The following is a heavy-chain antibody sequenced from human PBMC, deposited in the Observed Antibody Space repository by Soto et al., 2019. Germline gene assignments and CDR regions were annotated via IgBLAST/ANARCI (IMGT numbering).Heavy chain of an antibody. V-gene: IGHV4-59*08. CDR3: ARLKEYWNYGYYYYMDV. D-gene: IGHD1-7*01. CDR2: IYYSGST. Sequence: PSETLSLTCTVSGGSISSYYWSWIRQPPGKGLEWIGYIYYSGSTNYNPSLKSRVTISVDTSKNQFSLKLSSVTAADTAVYYCARLKEYWNYGYYYYMDVWSKGTTVTVSS. CDR1: GGSISSYY. J-gene: IGHJ6*03.